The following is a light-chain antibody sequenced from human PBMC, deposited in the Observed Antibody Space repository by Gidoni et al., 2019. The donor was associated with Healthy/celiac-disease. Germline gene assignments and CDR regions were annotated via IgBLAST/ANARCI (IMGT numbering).Light chain of an antibody. J-gene: IGKJ3*01. CDR1: QSVLYSSNHKNY. CDR3: QQYYSTPR. CDR2: WAS. Sequence: DIVMTQSPASLAVSLGERATINCKSSQSVLYSSNHKNYLAWYQQKPGQPPKLLIYWASTRESGVPDRFSGSGSGTDFTLTISSLQAEDVAVYYCQQYYSTPRFXPXTKVDIK. V-gene: IGKV4-1*01.